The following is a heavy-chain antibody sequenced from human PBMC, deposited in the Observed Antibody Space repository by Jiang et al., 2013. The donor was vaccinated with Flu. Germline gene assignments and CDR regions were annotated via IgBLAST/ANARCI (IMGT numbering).Heavy chain of an antibody. J-gene: IGHJ4*02. Sequence: GPGLVKPSETLSLTCNVSGESISSSRYSWGWIRQPPGKGLEWIGALYSAGNTYYNPSLKSRVTLSVDTSKNQFSLRLTSVTAADSAMYFCVRGIRFWGQGTLVTVSS. V-gene: IGHV4-39*07. CDR2: LYSAGNT. CDR1: GESISSSRYS. CDR3: VRGIRF. D-gene: IGHD6-13*01.